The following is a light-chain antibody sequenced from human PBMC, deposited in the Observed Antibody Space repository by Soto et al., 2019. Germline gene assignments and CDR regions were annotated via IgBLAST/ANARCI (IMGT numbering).Light chain of an antibody. CDR1: QSVSSSF. Sequence: EIVLTQSPGTLSLSPGERATLSCRASQSVSSSFLAWYQQKPGQAPRLLIYGASSRATGIPDRFSGSGSGPDFTLTIRRLEPEDLALYYCQQYGSSPGTFGQGTKVEIK. CDR3: QQYGSSPGT. J-gene: IGKJ1*01. V-gene: IGKV3-20*01. CDR2: GAS.